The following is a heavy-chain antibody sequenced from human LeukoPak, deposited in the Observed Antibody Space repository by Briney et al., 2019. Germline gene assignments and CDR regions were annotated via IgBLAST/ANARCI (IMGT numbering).Heavy chain of an antibody. V-gene: IGHV7-4-1*02. Sequence: ASVRVSCKASGYPFIPHFLNWVRQAPGQGLEWMGNIDTTTGNPRYAQDFTGRFVFSLDTSVSTAYLQITSLKADDTAAYYCVRGTPTPGMDYWGQGTQVTVSS. CDR2: IDTTTGNP. CDR1: GYPFIPHF. J-gene: IGHJ4*02. CDR3: VRGTPTPGMDY. D-gene: IGHD3-10*01.